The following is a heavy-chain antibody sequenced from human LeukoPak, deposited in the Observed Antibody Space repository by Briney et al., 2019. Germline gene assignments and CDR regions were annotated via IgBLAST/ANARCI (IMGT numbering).Heavy chain of an antibody. CDR1: VYTFTSYD. CDR3: ARAQTFGYSYGDLDY. J-gene: IGHJ4*02. D-gene: IGHD5-18*01. Sequence: ASVKVPCKHSVYTFTSYDINWVRQATGQGLEGMGWVNPYLGKRGYAQKFQGRVTMTRNNSITTAYMELSSLRSEDTAVYYCARAQTFGYSYGDLDYWGQGTLVTVSS. CDR2: VNPYLGKR. V-gene: IGHV1-8*01.